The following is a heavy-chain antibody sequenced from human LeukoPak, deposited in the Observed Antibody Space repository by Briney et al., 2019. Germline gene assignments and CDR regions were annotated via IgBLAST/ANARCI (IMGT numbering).Heavy chain of an antibody. V-gene: IGHV4-61*02. J-gene: IGHJ1*01. Sequence: SQTLSLICAVSVGTICSGSCSWSWIRQPAEKGLEWIGRIYTTGIPNYNPSLKRRVTISVDTSKNQFSLKLSSVTAADTAVYYCAREVYCGGDCHTPAEYFQHWGQGTLVTVSS. CDR1: VGTICSGSCS. CDR2: IYTTGIP. CDR3: AREVYCGGDCHTPAEYFQH. D-gene: IGHD2-21*01.